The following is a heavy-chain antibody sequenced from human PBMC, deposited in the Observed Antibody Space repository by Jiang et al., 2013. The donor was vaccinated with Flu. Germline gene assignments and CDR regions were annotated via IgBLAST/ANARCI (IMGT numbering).Heavy chain of an antibody. CDR2: ISAYNGNT. D-gene: IGHD2-15*01. CDR1: GYTFTSYG. V-gene: IGHV1-18*01. CDR3: ARFGCSGGTCYSWLFYGMDV. Sequence: GAEVKKPGASVKVSCKSSGYTFTSYGFSWVRQAPGQGLEWIGWISAYNGNTNYAQKFQGRVTMTTDTSTSTVHMELRSLRSDDTAVYYCARFGCSGGTCYSWLFYGMDVWGQGTTVTVSS. J-gene: IGHJ6*02.